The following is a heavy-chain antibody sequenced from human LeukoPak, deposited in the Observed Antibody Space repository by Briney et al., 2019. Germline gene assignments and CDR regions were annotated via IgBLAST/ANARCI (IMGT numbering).Heavy chain of an antibody. CDR2: IGTSGDGI. CDR1: GFTFNNYA. CDR3: AKGRGAHCDGDCSSRILEY. D-gene: IGHD2-21*02. V-gene: IGHV3-23*01. Sequence: GGSLRLSCAASGFTFNNYAMNWLRQAPGKGLEWVSIIGTSGDGIYYADSVKGRFTISRDNPKITLYLHMNSLRAEDTAVYYCAKGRGAHCDGDCSSRILEYWGQGTLVTVSS. J-gene: IGHJ4*02.